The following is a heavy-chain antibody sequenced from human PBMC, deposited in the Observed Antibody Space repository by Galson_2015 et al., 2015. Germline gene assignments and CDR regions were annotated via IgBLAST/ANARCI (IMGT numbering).Heavy chain of an antibody. CDR1: GFTFNTYA. CDR3: AREGHYSFWSGCPVDS. Sequence: SLRLSCAASGFTFNTYAMHWVRQAPGKGLERVASIWYDGSNEKYADSVKGRFTISRDNPKNTLYLQMNSLRAEDTAVYYCAREGHYSFWSGCPVDSWGQGTLVTVSS. CDR2: IWYDGSNE. V-gene: IGHV3-33*01. D-gene: IGHD3-3*01. J-gene: IGHJ4*02.